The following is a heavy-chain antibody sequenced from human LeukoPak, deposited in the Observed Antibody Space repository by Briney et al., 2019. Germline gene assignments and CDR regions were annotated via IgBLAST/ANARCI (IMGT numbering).Heavy chain of an antibody. CDR2: IIPILGIA. D-gene: IGHD1-26*01. CDR3: ARDIVGATTTWFDP. V-gene: IGHV1-69*04. CDR1: GGTFLSYS. Sequence: SSVTVSRLASGGTFLSYSISWVRPAPGQGLEWMGRIIPILGIANYAQKFQGRVTITAYKSTSRAYMELSSLRSEDTAVYYCARDIVGATTTWFDPWGQGTLVTVSS. J-gene: IGHJ5*02.